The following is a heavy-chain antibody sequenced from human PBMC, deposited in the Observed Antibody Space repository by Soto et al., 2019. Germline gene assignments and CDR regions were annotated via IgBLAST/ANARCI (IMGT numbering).Heavy chain of an antibody. Sequence: QVTLKESGPVLVKPTETLTLTCTVSGFSLSNARMGVSWIRQPPGKALEWLAHIFSNDEKSYSTSLKSRLTISKATSKSQVVLTMTNMDPVDTATYYCARIRGDGYGVDLGFFVDYWGQGTLVTVSS. CDR3: ARIRGDGYGVDLGFFVDY. D-gene: IGHD4-17*01. CDR2: IFSNDEK. V-gene: IGHV2-26*01. CDR1: GFSLSNARMG. J-gene: IGHJ4*02.